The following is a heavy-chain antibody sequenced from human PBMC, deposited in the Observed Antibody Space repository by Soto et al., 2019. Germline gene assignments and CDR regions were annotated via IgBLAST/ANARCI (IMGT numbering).Heavy chain of an antibody. CDR2: IIPIFGTA. V-gene: IGHV1-69*13. Sequence: SVKVFCKASGGTFSSYAISWVRQAPGQGLEWMGGIIPIFGTANYAQKFQGRVTITADESTSTAYMELSSLRSEDTAVYYCARVTKTGWLQFGWFDPWGQGTLVTVSS. CDR3: ARVTKTGWLQFGWFDP. J-gene: IGHJ5*02. CDR1: GGTFSSYA. D-gene: IGHD5-12*01.